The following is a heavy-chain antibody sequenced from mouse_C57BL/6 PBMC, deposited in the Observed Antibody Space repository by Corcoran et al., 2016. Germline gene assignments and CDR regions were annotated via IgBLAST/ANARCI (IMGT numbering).Heavy chain of an antibody. CDR1: GYTFTSYG. CDR2: IYPRSGNT. V-gene: IGHV1-81*01. Sequence: QVQLQQSGAELARPGASVKLSCKASGYTFTSYGISWVKQRTGQGLEWIGEIYPRSGNTYYNEKFKGKATLTADKSSSTAYMELRSLTSEDSAVYFCARLGYDYDRWYFDVWGTGTTVTVSS. D-gene: IGHD2-4*01. CDR3: ARLGYDYDRWYFDV. J-gene: IGHJ1*03.